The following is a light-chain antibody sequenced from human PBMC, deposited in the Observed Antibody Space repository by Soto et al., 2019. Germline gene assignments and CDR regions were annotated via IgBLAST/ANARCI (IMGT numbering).Light chain of an antibody. CDR1: SSDVGSYNR. Sequence: SVLTQPPSVSGSPGQSVAISCTGTSSDVGSYNRVSWYQQPPGTAPKVMIYEVSNRPSGVPDRFSGSKSGNTASLTISWLQAEDEADYYCSSYTSSNTYVFGTGTKVTVL. V-gene: IGLV2-18*02. CDR3: SSYTSSNTYV. J-gene: IGLJ1*01. CDR2: EVS.